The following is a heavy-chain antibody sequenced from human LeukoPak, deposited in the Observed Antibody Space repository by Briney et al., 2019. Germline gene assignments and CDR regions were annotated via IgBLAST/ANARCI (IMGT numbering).Heavy chain of an antibody. J-gene: IGHJ4*02. CDR1: GGTSNSHA. V-gene: IGHV1-69*04. CDR2: IIPNLGTT. CDR3: ATTNDGGGYQWGDFFDF. Sequence: SVKVTCKASGGTSNSHAISWVRQAPGQGLEWMGRIIPNLGTTNRAQNFQDRVTLTADKSTNTAYMELTSLTSDDTAVYYCATTNDGGGYQWGDFFDFWGQGTLVTVSS. D-gene: IGHD3-22*01.